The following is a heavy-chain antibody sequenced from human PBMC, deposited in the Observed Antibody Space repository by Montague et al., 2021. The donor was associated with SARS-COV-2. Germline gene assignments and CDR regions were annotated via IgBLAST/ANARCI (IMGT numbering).Heavy chain of an antibody. CDR1: GASISTGIYY. Sequence: TLSLTCTVSGASISTGIYYWSWIRQPAGKGLEWIGRICTTGHTDYNRSLESRVFMSVDTSTNQFSLSLTSVTAADTAVYYCAGFGSGTLEFDLWGQGTLVTVSS. V-gene: IGHV4-61*02. J-gene: IGHJ4*02. CDR2: ICTTGHT. CDR3: AGFGSGTLEFDL. D-gene: IGHD2-15*01.